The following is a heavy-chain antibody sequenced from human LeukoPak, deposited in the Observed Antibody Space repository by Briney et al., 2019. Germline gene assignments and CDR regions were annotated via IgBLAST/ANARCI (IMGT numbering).Heavy chain of an antibody. Sequence: ASVKVSCKASGGTFSRYAISWVRQAPGQGVQWMGEIIPVFGTTNYAQNFQGRVTITTDESTSVAYMELSSLRSDDTAVYYCARHGGITIFGVAQPGGAFDIWGQGTVVTVSS. D-gene: IGHD3-3*01. CDR1: GGTFSRYA. J-gene: IGHJ3*02. CDR3: ARHGGITIFGVAQPGGAFDI. CDR2: IIPVFGTT. V-gene: IGHV1-69*05.